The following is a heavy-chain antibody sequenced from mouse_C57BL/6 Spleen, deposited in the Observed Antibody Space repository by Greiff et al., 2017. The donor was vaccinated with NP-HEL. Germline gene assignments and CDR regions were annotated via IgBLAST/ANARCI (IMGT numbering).Heavy chain of an antibody. D-gene: IGHD1-1*01. J-gene: IGHJ4*01. CDR2: IDPSDSYT. CDR1: GYTFTSYW. Sequence: QVQLQQPGAELVMPGASVKLSCKASGYTFTSYWMPWVKQSPGQGLEWIGEIDPSDSYTNYNKNLQGKSTLTVDKSSSTAYMQLSSLTSEDSAVYYWARRWIYYSSRINYAMDYWGQGTSVTVSS. CDR3: ARRWIYYSSRINYAMDY. V-gene: IGHV1-69*01.